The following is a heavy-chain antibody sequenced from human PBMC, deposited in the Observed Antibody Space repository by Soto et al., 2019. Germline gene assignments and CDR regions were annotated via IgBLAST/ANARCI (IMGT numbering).Heavy chain of an antibody. CDR2: IHNSGSP. V-gene: IGHV4-30-4*01. J-gene: IGHJ4*02. CDR3: ARVAYYYDSSGYFY. D-gene: IGHD3-22*01. Sequence: SETLSLTCSVSGASLYNGGYFWGWVRQSPGKGLEWIGHIHNSGSPYNNPSLNSRVTISADTSKNSLYLQMNSLRAEDTAVYYCARVAYYYDSSGYFYWGQGTLVTVSS. CDR1: GASLYNGGYF.